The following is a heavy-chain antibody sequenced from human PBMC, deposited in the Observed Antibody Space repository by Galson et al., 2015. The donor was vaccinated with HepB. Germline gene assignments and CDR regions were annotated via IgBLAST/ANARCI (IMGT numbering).Heavy chain of an antibody. J-gene: IGHJ5*02. Sequence: QSGAEVKKPGESLKISCKGSGYSFTSYWIGWVRQMPGKGLEWMGIIYPGDSDTRYSPSFQGQVTISADKSISTAYLQWSSLKASDTAMYYCARQMDDILTGYYSPWFDPWGQGTLVTVSS. CDR2: IYPGDSDT. CDR3: ARQMDDILTGYYSPWFDP. CDR1: GYSFTSYW. D-gene: IGHD3-9*01. V-gene: IGHV5-51*01.